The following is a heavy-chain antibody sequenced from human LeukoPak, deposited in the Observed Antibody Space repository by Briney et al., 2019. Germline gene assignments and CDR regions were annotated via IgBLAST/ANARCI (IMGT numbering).Heavy chain of an antibody. V-gene: IGHV3-11*04. Sequence: TGGSLRLSCAASGFTFSDYYMSWIRQAPVKGLEWVSYISSSGSTIYYADSVKGRFTISRDNAKNSLYLQMNSLRAEDTAVYYCARDENGDYYDSSGSSFDYWGQGTLVTVSS. CDR3: ARDENGDYYDSSGSSFDY. D-gene: IGHD3-22*01. CDR2: ISSSGSTI. J-gene: IGHJ4*02. CDR1: GFTFSDYY.